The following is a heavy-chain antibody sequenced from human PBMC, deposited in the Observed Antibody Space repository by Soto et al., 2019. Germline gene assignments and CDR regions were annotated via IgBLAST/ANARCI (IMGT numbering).Heavy chain of an antibody. CDR2: INHSGST. D-gene: IGHD1-1*01. CDR3: ARESRDNAGGWLES. V-gene: IGHV4-34*01. J-gene: IGHJ5*01. CDR1: GGSFSGYY. Sequence: SETLSPTCAVYGGSFSGYYWSWIPQPPGKGLEWIGEINHSGSTNYNPSLKSRVTILVDTSKNQFSLKLSSVTAADTAVYYCARESRDNAGGWLESWGQGTLVTVSS.